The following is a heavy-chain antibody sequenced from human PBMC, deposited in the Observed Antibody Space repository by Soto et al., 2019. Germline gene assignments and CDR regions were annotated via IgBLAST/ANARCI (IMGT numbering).Heavy chain of an antibody. Sequence: ASVKVSCKASGYTFTNNVIHWLRQAPGQTLGWMGWIHTAKGNTKYSQKFEARVTLTRDTAASTAYMELNSLRSDDTAVYYCARDPIWTYTWNYARLNYLDPWGQGTLVTVS. D-gene: IGHD1-7*01. CDR3: ARDPIWTYTWNYARLNYLDP. CDR2: IHTAKGNT. V-gene: IGHV1-3*04. J-gene: IGHJ5*02. CDR1: GYTFTNNV.